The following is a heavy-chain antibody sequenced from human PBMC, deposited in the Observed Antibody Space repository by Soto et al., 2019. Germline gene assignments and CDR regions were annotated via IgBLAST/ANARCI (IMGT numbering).Heavy chain of an antibody. V-gene: IGHV3-7*01. CDR1: GFTFSNYW. CDR3: VRDDFWSGYYRDY. Sequence: PGGSLRLSCAASGFTFSNYWMTWVRQAPGKELEWVANIKQHGSEEYYVDSVKGRFTISRDDARNSLYLQMNSLRAEDTAVYYCVRDDFWSGYYRDYWGQGTLVTVSS. J-gene: IGHJ4*02. CDR2: IKQHGSEE. D-gene: IGHD3-3*01.